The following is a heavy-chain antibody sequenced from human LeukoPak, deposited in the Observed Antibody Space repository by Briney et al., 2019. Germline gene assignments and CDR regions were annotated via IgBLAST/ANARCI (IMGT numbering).Heavy chain of an antibody. Sequence: GGSLRLSCAASGFTFSDYYMNWIRQAPGKGLGWVSYISSSGSTIYYADSVKGRFTISRDDAKNSLYLQMNSLRAEDTAVYYCARGGGFGYSYGSGDGMDVWGQGTTVTVSS. V-gene: IGHV3-11*01. CDR3: ARGGGFGYSYGSGDGMDV. CDR2: ISSSGSTI. D-gene: IGHD5-18*01. J-gene: IGHJ6*02. CDR1: GFTFSDYY.